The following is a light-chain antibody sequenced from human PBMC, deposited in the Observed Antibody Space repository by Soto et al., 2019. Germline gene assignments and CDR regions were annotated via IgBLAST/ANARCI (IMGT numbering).Light chain of an antibody. CDR3: QQRSNRIT. CDR2: GAS. Sequence: EIVLTQSPGTLSLSPGERATLSCRASQSVRSNFLAWYQQKPGQAPRLLIYGASNRATGIPDRFTGSGSETDFTLTISRLEPEDFALYYCQQRSNRITFGQGTRLEIK. CDR1: QSVRSNF. J-gene: IGKJ5*01. V-gene: IGKV3D-20*02.